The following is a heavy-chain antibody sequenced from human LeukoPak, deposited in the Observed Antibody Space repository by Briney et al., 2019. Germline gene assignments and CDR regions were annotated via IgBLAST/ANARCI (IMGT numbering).Heavy chain of an antibody. CDR3: ARGRTDYGANYYYYYMDV. Sequence: KPGGSLRLSCAASGFTFSNAWMSWVRQAPGKGLEWVSYISSSGSTIYYADSVKGRFTISRDNAKNSLYLQMNSLRAEDTAVYYCARGRTDYGANYYYYYMDVWGKGTTVTVSS. CDR2: ISSSGSTI. V-gene: IGHV3-11*04. J-gene: IGHJ6*03. CDR1: GFTFSNAW. D-gene: IGHD4-17*01.